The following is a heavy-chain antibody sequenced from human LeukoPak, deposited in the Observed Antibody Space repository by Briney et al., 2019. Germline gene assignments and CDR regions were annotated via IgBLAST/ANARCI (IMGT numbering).Heavy chain of an antibody. J-gene: IGHJ4*02. Sequence: GGSLRLSCAASGFTFSSYAMSWVRQAPGKGVEWVSAISGSGGSTYYADSVKGRFTISRDNSKNTLYLQMNSLRADDMAVYYCAKEGRLGLAESWGQGTLVTVSS. CDR2: ISGSGGST. V-gene: IGHV3-23*01. CDR1: GFTFSSYA. D-gene: IGHD1-26*01. CDR3: AKEGRLGLAES.